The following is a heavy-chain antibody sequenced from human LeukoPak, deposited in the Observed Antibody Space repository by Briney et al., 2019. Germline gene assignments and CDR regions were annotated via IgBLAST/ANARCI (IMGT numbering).Heavy chain of an antibody. D-gene: IGHD6-13*01. CDR1: GYTFTNDA. CDR3: ARDLAAAGPSGSL. V-gene: IGHV1-18*01. CDR2: FSAYNGNT. J-gene: IGHJ4*02. Sequence: SASVSCTVSGYTFTNDAIGWVARAPGHGLEGGGWFSAYNGNTNNAKKFQGRVTMTTDSSTSTAYMGLGSLTSDDAAVYYCARDLAAAGPSGSLWGQGTLVTVSS.